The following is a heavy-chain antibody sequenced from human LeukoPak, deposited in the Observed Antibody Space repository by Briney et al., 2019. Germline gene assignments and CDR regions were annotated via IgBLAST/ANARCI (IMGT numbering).Heavy chain of an antibody. CDR1: GGSISSGGYY. V-gene: IGHV4-30-2*01. CDR2: IYHSGST. Sequence: PSETLSLTCTVSGGSISSGGYYWSCIRQPPGKGLEWIGYIYHSGSTSSNPSLKSRDTISVDRSKNQFSLKLSSVTAADTAVYYCARVKGYFDLWGRGTLVTVSS. CDR3: ARVKGYFDL. J-gene: IGHJ2*01.